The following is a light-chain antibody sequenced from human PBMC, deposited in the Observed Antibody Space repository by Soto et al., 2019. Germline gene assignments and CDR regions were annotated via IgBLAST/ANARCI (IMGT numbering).Light chain of an antibody. CDR2: GAS. V-gene: IGKV1-9*01. CDR1: QDISNY. J-gene: IGKJ4*01. Sequence: DIQMTQSPSSLSASVGDRVTITCQASQDISNYLNWYQQKPGKAPKLLIYGASTLQSGVPSRFSGSGSGTDFTLTISSLQPEDFATYYCQQLNKYPSTFGGGTKVDIK. CDR3: QQLNKYPST.